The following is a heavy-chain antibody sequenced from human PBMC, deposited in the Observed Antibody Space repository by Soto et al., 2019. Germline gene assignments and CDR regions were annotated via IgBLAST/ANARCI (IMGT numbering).Heavy chain of an antibody. CDR1: GVSVNSGSFY. CDR2: VSYSGTT. CDR3: ARGATVTHSDY. J-gene: IGHJ4*02. D-gene: IGHD4-17*01. Sequence: QVLLQESGPGLVKPSETLSLTCTVSGVSVNSGSFYWTWIRQPTGKGLEWIGCVSYSGTTKYNASLKSRVTISVNTSRSQISLKVSSVTAADTAEYYCARGATVTHSDYWGQGTLVTVSS. V-gene: IGHV4-61*01.